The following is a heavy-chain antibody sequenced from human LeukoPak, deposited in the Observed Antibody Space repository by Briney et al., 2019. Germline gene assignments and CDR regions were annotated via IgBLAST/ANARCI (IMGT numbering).Heavy chain of an antibody. CDR3: ARGDYYDSSGYYFFDY. Sequence: SETLSLTCTVSGGSISSSSYYWGWIRQPPGKGREWIGSIYHSGSTYYNPSLKSRVTISVDTSKNQFSLKLSSVTAADTAVYYCARGDYYDSSGYYFFDYWGQGTLVTVSS. D-gene: IGHD3-22*01. J-gene: IGHJ4*02. CDR2: IYHSGST. CDR1: GGSISSSSYY. V-gene: IGHV4-39*07.